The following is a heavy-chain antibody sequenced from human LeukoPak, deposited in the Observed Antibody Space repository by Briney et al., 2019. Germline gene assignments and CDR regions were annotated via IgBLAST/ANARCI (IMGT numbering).Heavy chain of an antibody. J-gene: IGHJ4*02. CDR1: GYTFTSYA. CDR3: ARDYITIFGVVIIEGGFDY. Sequence: VASVKVSCKASGYTFTSYAMHWVRQAPGQRLEWMGWINAGNGNTKYSQKFQGRVTITRDTSASTAYMELRSLRSDDTAVYYCARDYITIFGVVIIEGGFDYWGQGTLVTVSS. V-gene: IGHV1-3*01. CDR2: INAGNGNT. D-gene: IGHD3-3*01.